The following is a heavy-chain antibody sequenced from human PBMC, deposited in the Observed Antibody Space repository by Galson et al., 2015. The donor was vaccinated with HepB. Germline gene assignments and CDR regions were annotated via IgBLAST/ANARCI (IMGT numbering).Heavy chain of an antibody. Sequence: SLRLSCAASGFTFDDYAMHWVRQAPGKGLEWVSGISWNSGSIGYADSVKGRFTISRDNAKNSLYLQMNSLRAEDTALYYCAKLTDYYDSSGYYDAFDIWGQGTMVTVSS. CDR2: ISWNSGSI. V-gene: IGHV3-9*01. CDR1: GFTFDDYA. CDR3: AKLTDYYDSSGYYDAFDI. J-gene: IGHJ3*02. D-gene: IGHD3-22*01.